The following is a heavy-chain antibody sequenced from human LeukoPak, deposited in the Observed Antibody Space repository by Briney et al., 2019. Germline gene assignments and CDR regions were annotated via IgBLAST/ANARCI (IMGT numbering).Heavy chain of an antibody. V-gene: IGHV3-49*03. D-gene: IGHD2-2*01. J-gene: IGHJ5*02. CDR3: TRDPIPAAPRVWFDP. CDR1: GFTFGDYA. Sequence: TGGSLRLSCTASGFTFGDYAMSWFRQAPGKGLEWVGFIRSKAYGGTTEYAASVKGRFTISRDDSKSSAYLQMNSLKTEDTAVYYCTRDPIPAAPRVWFDPWGQGTLVTVSS. CDR2: IRSKAYGGTT.